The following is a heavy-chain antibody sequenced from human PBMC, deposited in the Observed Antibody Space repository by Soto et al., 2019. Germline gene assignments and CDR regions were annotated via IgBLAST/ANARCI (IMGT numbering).Heavy chain of an antibody. CDR3: ARVGLVEDIVVVPAADYYYYGMDV. V-gene: IGHV1-69*13. CDR2: IIPIFGTA. D-gene: IGHD2-2*01. CDR1: GGPFSSYA. Sequence: SVKVCFKASGGPFSSYAISLVREAPGQGLEWVAAIIPIFGTANYAQKFQGRVTITADESTSTAYMELSSLRSEDTAVYYCARVGLVEDIVVVPAADYYYYGMDVWGQGTPVTVSS. J-gene: IGHJ6*01.